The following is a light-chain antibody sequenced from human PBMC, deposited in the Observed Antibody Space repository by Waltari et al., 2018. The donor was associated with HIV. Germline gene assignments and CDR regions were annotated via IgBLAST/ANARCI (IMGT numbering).Light chain of an antibody. J-gene: IGLJ1*01. CDR2: EVS. Sequence: QSALTQPASVSGSPGQSITISCTGTSSDVGSYNPVSWYQQHPGKAPKLMIYEVSKRPSGVSNHFSASKSGNTASLTISGLQAEDEADYYCCSYAGTSPYVFGTGTKVTVL. V-gene: IGLV2-23*02. CDR3: CSYAGTSPYV. CDR1: SSDVGSYNP.